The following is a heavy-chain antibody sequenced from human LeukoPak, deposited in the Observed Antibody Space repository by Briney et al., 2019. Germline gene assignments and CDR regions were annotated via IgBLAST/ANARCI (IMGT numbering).Heavy chain of an antibody. CDR3: ATRGGGTSSSYYLDN. V-gene: IGHV3-23*01. CDR1: GFPFRNSA. J-gene: IGHJ4*02. CDR2: ISVSGDKT. Sequence: GGSLRLSCAASGFPFRNSAMSWVRQAPGKGLDWVSAISVSGDKTYYADSVKGRFTISRDNSKNTLYLQMNSLRGEDTVLYHCATRGGGTSSSYYLDNWGQGTLVTVSS. D-gene: IGHD3-10*01.